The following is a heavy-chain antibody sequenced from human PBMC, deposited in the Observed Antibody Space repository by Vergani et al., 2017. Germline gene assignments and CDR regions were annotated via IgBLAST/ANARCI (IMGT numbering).Heavy chain of an antibody. J-gene: IGHJ6*03. CDR1: GFTFSSYA. V-gene: IGHV3-23*04. CDR3: ARSGYCAHGVCYMTYYYYMDV. CDR2: IRGSGGNT. D-gene: IGHD2-8*01. Sequence: VQLVETGGGVVQPGGSLRLSCGASGFTFSSYAMTWVRLAPGKGLQLVSAIRGSGGNTFYTDSVKGRFTIPRDNSKDTLYLQMNNLRAADTAVYYCARSGYCAHGVCYMTYYYYMDVWGKGTAVTVS.